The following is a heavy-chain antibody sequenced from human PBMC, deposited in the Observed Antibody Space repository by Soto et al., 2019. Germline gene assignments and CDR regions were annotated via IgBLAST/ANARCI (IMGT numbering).Heavy chain of an antibody. D-gene: IGHD2-21*01. CDR1: GFSFSTSQ. CDR2: INDNSRAI. J-gene: IGHJ6*02. Sequence: GGSLRLSCAASGFSFSTSQMDWVRQAPGKGLEWVSYINDNSRAIFYADSVKGRFTISXXXXXXLXFXQXNXLRGXDTAVYYCAKALTGYSMDVWGQGTTVTVSS. V-gene: IGHV3-48*03. CDR3: AKALTGYSMDV.